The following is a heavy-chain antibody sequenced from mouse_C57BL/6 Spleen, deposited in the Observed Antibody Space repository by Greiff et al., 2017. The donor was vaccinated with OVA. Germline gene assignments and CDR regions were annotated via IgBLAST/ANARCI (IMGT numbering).Heavy chain of an antibody. CDR2: INPNNGGT. D-gene: IGHD2-5*01. Sequence: EVQLQQSGPELVKPGASVKIPCKASGYTFTDYNMDWVKQSHGKSLEWIGDINPNNGGTIYNQKFKGKATLTVDKSSSTAYMELRSLTSEDTAVYYCASRGYSNYVGFAYWGQGTLVTVSA. CDR1: GYTFTDYN. J-gene: IGHJ3*01. V-gene: IGHV1-18*01. CDR3: ASRGYSNYVGFAY.